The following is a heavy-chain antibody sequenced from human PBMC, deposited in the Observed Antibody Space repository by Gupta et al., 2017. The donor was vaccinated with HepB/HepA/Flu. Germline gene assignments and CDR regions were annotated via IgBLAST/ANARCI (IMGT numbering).Heavy chain of an antibody. V-gene: IGHV3-23*01. J-gene: IGHJ4*02. CDR3: AKSAIMMTFGGEIPYYFDY. CDR2: ISGSGGST. D-gene: IGHD3-16*01. Sequence: EVQLLESGGGLVQPGGSLRLSCAASGFTFSSYAMSWVRQAPGKGLEWVSAISGSGGSTYYADSVKGRFTISRDNSKNTLYLQMNSLRAEDTAVYYCAKSAIMMTFGGEIPYYFDYWGQGTLVTVSS. CDR1: GFTFSSYA.